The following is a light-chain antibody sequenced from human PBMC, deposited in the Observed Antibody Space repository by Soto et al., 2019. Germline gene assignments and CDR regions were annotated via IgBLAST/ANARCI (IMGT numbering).Light chain of an antibody. CDR1: SSNIGNND. V-gene: IGLV1-51*01. CDR3: GTWDSSLV. CDR2: DNN. J-gene: IGLJ2*01. Sequence: QSVLTQPPSVSADPGQKVTISCSGGSSNIGNNDVSWYQQLPGTAPKLLIYDNNKRPSGIPDRFSGSKSATSATLGITGLQTGDEADYYCGTWDSSLVFGGGTKVTVL.